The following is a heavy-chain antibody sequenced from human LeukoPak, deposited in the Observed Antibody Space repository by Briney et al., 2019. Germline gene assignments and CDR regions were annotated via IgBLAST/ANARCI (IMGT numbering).Heavy chain of an antibody. CDR2: ISAYNGKT. J-gene: IGHJ3*02. D-gene: IGHD2-21*01. Sequence: GASVKVSCKVSGDESSSYGISSGRQAPGQGLEWMGWISAYNGKTKYAEKFQGRLTMTTETSTSIAYMELRSLTSGDTAGYYCVYDCARGVFGRGSDRYRRRGLDIWGQGTLVTASS. CDR3: VYDCARGVFGRGSDRYRRRGLDI. V-gene: IGHV1-18*01. CDR1: GDESSSYG.